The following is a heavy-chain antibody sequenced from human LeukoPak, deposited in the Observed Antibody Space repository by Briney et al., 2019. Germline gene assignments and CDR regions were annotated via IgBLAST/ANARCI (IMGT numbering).Heavy chain of an antibody. D-gene: IGHD2-15*01. J-gene: IGHJ4*02. Sequence: GSLRLSCAASGFTSDDYGMSWVRQAPGKGLEWVSGINWNGGSTGYADSVKGRFTISRDNAKNSLYLQMNSLRAEDTALYYCARGFHCSGGSCYPATYFDYWGQGTLVTVSS. V-gene: IGHV3-20*04. CDR1: GFTSDDYG. CDR2: INWNGGST. CDR3: ARGFHCSGGSCYPATYFDY.